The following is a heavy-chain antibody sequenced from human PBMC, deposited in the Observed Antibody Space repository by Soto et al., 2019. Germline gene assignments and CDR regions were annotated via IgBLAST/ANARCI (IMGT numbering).Heavy chain of an antibody. CDR3: ARVFPQDRGAYVWGSYRRDKTPYYFDY. Sequence: KASETLSLTCTVSGGSISSGGYYWSWIRQHPGKGLEWIGYIYYSGSTYYNPSLKSRVTISVDTSKNQFSLKLSSVTAADTAVYYCARVFPQDRGAYVWGSYRRDKTPYYFDYWGQGTLVTVSS. CDR2: IYYSGST. V-gene: IGHV4-31*03. D-gene: IGHD3-16*02. J-gene: IGHJ4*02. CDR1: GGSISSGGYY.